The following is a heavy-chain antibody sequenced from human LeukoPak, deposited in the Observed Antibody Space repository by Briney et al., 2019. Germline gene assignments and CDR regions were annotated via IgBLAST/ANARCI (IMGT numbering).Heavy chain of an antibody. D-gene: IGHD3-22*01. CDR1: GFTFSSYA. J-gene: IGHJ4*02. CDR2: ISYDGSNK. Sequence: GGSLRLSCAASGFTFSSYAMHWVRQAPGKGLERVAVISYDGSNKYYADSVKGRFTISRDNSKNTLYLQMNSLRAEDTAVYYCARAHYDSSGAASNWGQGTLVTVSS. CDR3: ARAHYDSSGAASN. V-gene: IGHV3-30*04.